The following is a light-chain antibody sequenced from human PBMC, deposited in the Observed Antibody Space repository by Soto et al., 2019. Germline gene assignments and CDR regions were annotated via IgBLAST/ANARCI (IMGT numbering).Light chain of an antibody. V-gene: IGKV3-15*01. CDR3: QQFNKWPLT. J-gene: IGKJ4*01. CDR1: QSVSSN. Sequence: EIVMTQSPATLSVSPGERATLSCRASQSVSSNLAWYQQRPGQAPRLLVYVAFTRATGIPARFSGRGSGTEFTLTISSLQSEDFAVYYCQQFNKWPLTFGGGTKVDNK. CDR2: VAF.